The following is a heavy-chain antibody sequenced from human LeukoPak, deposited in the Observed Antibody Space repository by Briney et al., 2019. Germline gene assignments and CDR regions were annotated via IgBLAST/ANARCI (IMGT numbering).Heavy chain of an antibody. D-gene: IGHD4-17*01. CDR1: GGTFSSYA. J-gene: IGHJ6*03. CDR3: ARVPGAPYGYMDV. V-gene: IGHV1-69*05. CDR2: IIPIFGTA. Sequence: ASVTVSCKASGGTFSSYAISCVRQAPGQRLEWMGGIIPIFGTANYAQKFQGRVTITTDESTSTAYMELSSLRSEDTAVYYCARVPGAPYGYMDVWGKGTTVTVSS.